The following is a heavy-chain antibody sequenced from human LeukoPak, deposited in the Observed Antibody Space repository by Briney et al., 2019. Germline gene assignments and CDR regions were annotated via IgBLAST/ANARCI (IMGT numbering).Heavy chain of an antibody. V-gene: IGHV4-31*03. J-gene: IGHJ6*02. D-gene: IGHD3-16*01. CDR2: IYYSGRT. CDR3: ARDSHLGDWLFYGMDV. Sequence: SETLSLTCTVSGGSISGNNFYWNWIRQHPGKGLEWIGFIYYSGRTYYNPSLERRVTMSVDTSKNQFSLKLSSVTAADTAVYYCARDSHLGDWLFYGMDVWGQGTTVAVSS. CDR1: GGSISGNNFY.